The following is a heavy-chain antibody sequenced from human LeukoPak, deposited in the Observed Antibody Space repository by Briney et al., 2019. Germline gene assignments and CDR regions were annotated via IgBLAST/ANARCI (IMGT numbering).Heavy chain of an antibody. V-gene: IGHV3-7*01. J-gene: IGHJ4*02. Sequence: GGSLRLSCAASGFTFSNYWMSWLRQAPGKGLEWVANIKEDGSEKSYVDSVRGRFTISRDNAKNSLYLQMNSLRAEDTAVYYCARGGSRYASYWGQGTLVTVSS. D-gene: IGHD3-16*01. CDR2: IKEDGSEK. CDR3: ARGGSRYASY. CDR1: GFTFSNYW.